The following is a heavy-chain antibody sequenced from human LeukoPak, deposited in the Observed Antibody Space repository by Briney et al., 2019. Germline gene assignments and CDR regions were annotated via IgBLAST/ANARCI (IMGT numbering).Heavy chain of an antibody. Sequence: GGSLRLSCAASGFTFSNSAMSWVRQAPGKGLEWVAVISYDGSNKYYADSVKGRFTISRDNSKNTLYLQMNSLRAEDTAVYYCARDLGYSGYDFFGYWGQGTLVTVSS. V-gene: IGHV3-30*03. CDR2: ISYDGSNK. D-gene: IGHD5-12*01. CDR3: ARDLGYSGYDFFGY. J-gene: IGHJ4*02. CDR1: GFTFSNSA.